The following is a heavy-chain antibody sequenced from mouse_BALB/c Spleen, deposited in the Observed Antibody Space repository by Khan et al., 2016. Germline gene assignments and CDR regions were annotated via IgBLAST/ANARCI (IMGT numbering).Heavy chain of an antibody. CDR3: AREDYWYFDV. CDR1: GYTFTDYS. CDR2: INTETGEP. J-gene: IGHJ1*01. V-gene: IGHV9-2-1*01. Sequence: QIQLVQSGPELKKPGETVKISCKASGYTFTDYSMHWVKQAPGKGLKWMGWINTETGEPTYADDFKGRFAFSLETSASTAYLQFNNLKNEDTATYSCAREDYWYFDVWGAGTTVTVSS.